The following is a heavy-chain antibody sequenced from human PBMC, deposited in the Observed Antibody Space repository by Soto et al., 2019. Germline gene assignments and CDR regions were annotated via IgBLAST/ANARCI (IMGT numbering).Heavy chain of an antibody. Sequence: QVQLQESGPGLVKPSQTLSLTCTVSGGSISSGGYYWSWIRQHPGKGLEWIGYIYYSGSTYYNPSLKSRVTISVDTSKNQFSLNLSSVTAADTAVYYCARVKNVVVPAADYYYYGMDVWGQGTTVTVSS. CDR2: IYYSGST. D-gene: IGHD2-2*01. CDR1: GGSISSGGYY. V-gene: IGHV4-31*03. CDR3: ARVKNVVVPAADYYYYGMDV. J-gene: IGHJ6*02.